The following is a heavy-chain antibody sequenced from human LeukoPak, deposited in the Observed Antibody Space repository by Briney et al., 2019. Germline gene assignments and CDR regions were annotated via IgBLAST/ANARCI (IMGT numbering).Heavy chain of an antibody. Sequence: SQTLSLTCAISGDSVSSNSAAWNWIRQSPSRGLEWLVRTYYRSKWYNDYAVSVKSLITINPDTSKNQFSLQLNAVTPEDTAVYYCARARYNWNDADAFDIGGQGAMVTVSS. J-gene: IGHJ3*02. CDR2: TYYRSKWYN. D-gene: IGHD1-1*01. V-gene: IGHV6-1*01. CDR1: GDSVSSNSAA. CDR3: ARARYNWNDADAFDI.